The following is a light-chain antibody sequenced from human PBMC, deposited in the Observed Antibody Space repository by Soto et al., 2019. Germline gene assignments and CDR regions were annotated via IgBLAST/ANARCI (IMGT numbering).Light chain of an antibody. V-gene: IGLV2-14*03. CDR2: DVN. CDR3: CSYTSSTSLI. Sequence: QSALTQPASVSGSPGQSITISCTGTSSDIGGYKYVSWYQQHPGKVPKLLIYDVNNRPSGVSDRFSGSKSGNTASLTISGLQAEDEGEYYCCSYTSSTSLIFGGGTKLTAL. CDR1: SSDIGGYKY. J-gene: IGLJ2*01.